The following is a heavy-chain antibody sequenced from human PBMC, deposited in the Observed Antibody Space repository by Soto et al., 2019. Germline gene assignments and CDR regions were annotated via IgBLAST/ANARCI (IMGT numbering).Heavy chain of an antibody. CDR1: EFTFDKYY. CDR3: ARGNWNYYYGFDV. V-gene: IGHV3-7*01. D-gene: IGHD1-20*01. J-gene: IGHJ6*02. Sequence: EVQLVESGGGLVQPGGSLRLSCAASEFTFDKYYMTWVRQGPGKGPEWVANIKPDGSEQYYVDSVKGPFTISRDNANNSPYLQINSLRAEDTAVYFCARGNWNYYYGFDVWGQGTTVTVSS. CDR2: IKPDGSEQ.